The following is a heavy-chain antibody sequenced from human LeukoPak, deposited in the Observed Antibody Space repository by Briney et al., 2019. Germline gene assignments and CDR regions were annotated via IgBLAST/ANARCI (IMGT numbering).Heavy chain of an antibody. CDR2: INWNGGST. CDR3: ARAYLEDYYYYYYMDV. V-gene: IGHV3-20*04. Sequence: PGGSLRLSCAASGFTFDDYGMSWVRQAPGKGLEWVSGINWNGGSTGYADSVKGRFTISRDNAKNSLYLQMNSLRAEDTALYYCARAYLEDYYYYYYMDVWGKGTTVTVSS. J-gene: IGHJ6*03. CDR1: GFTFDDYG.